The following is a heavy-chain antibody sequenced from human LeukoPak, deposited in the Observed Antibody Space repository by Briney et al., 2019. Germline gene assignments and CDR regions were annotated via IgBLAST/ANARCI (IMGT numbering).Heavy chain of an antibody. CDR1: GFTFSSYG. CDR2: ISGSGGST. J-gene: IGHJ6*03. CDR3: ARRPKSSGIYYMDV. V-gene: IGHV3-23*01. Sequence: GGSLRLSCAASGFTFSSYGMSWVRQAPGKGLEWVSAISGSGGSTYYADSVKGRFTVSRDNSKNTLYLQMNSLRAEDTAVYYCARRPKSSGIYYMDVWGKGTTVTISS. D-gene: IGHD3-10*01.